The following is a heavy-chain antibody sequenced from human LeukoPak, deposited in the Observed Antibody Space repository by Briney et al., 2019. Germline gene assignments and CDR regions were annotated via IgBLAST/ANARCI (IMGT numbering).Heavy chain of an antibody. CDR3: ARHLAGFYGSGSYSAYNWFDP. V-gene: IGHV4-39*01. D-gene: IGHD3-10*01. CDR2: IYYSGST. CDR1: GDSISSSNYY. Sequence: SETRSLTCTVSGDSISSSNYYWGWIRQPPGKGLEWIGSIYYSGSTYHNPSLRSRVTISVDTPKNQFSLKLSSVTAADTAVYYCARHLAGFYGSGSYSAYNWFDPWGQGTLVTVSS. J-gene: IGHJ5*02.